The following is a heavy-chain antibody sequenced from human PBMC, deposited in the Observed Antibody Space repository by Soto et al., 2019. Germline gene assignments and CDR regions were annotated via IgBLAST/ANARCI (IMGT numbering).Heavy chain of an antibody. J-gene: IGHJ6*02. Sequence: PGGSLRLSCAASGFPFDDYTLHWVRQAPGKGLEWVSLISWDGNRTYYGDSVKGRFTISRDNTKNSLYLQMNSLRSEDTAVYYCAKERAVVQPDTINYFGMAVWGQGTTVTVSS. D-gene: IGHD2-21*01. CDR1: GFPFDDYT. V-gene: IGHV3-43*01. CDR3: AKERAVVQPDTINYFGMAV. CDR2: ISWDGNRT.